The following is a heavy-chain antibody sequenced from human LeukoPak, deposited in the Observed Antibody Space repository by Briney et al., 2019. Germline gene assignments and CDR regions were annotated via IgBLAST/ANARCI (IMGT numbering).Heavy chain of an antibody. CDR1: GDSISTYY. J-gene: IGHJ6*03. V-gene: IGHV4-59*01. Sequence: SETLSLTCTVSGDSISTYYWSWIRQPPGKGLEWIGYIYYSGSTNYNPSLKSRVTISVDTSKNQFSLKLSSVTAADTAVYYCARDCGGYMDVWGKGTTVTVSS. CDR2: IYYSGST. D-gene: IGHD2-21*01. CDR3: ARDCGGYMDV.